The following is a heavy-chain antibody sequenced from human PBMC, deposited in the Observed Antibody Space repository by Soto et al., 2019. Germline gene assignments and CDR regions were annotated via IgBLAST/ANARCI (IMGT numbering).Heavy chain of an antibody. V-gene: IGHV1-58*01. D-gene: IGHD1-26*01. CDR1: GFTFSSSA. J-gene: IGHJ1*01. CDR2: IVVGSGKT. CDR3: AAATLGSFNH. Sequence: SVKVSCKASGFTFSSSAVQWVRQASGQHLEWMGWIVVGSGKTNYAQKFQKRVTISRDMSTTTVYMELSSLTPEDTAVYFCAAATLGSFNHWG.